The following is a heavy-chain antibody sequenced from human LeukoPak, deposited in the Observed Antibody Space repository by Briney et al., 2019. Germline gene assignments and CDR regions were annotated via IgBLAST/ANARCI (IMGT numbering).Heavy chain of an antibody. J-gene: IGHJ4*02. CDR1: GYSFTSYW. V-gene: IGHV5-51*01. CDR3: ARRYCDSTSCYFFDS. CDR2: IYPGDSDT. D-gene: IGHD2-2*01. Sequence: GESLKISCKGSGYSFTSYWIGWVRQMPGKGLDWMGIIYPGDSDTRYSPSFQGQVTISADKSISTAYLQWSSLKASDTAMYYCARRYCDSTSCYFFDSWGQGTLVTVSS.